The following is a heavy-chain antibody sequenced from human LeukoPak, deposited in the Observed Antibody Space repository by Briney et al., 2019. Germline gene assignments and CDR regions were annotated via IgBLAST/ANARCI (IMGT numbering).Heavy chain of an antibody. CDR2: THFSGSS. CDR1: GRSIRRHY. Sequence: SETLSLTCSVSGRSIRRHYWTWLRQPPGKGLEWIGYTHFSGSSNYNPSRKSRATTSLDRAKNQISLTLTSVTAADTAVYFCARAKAAGSYDFWGQGTLVTVSS. CDR3: ARAKAAGSYDF. D-gene: IGHD6-13*01. J-gene: IGHJ4*02. V-gene: IGHV4-59*11.